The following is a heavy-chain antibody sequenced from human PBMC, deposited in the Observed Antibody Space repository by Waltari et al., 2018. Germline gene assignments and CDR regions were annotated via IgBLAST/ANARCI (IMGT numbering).Heavy chain of an antibody. CDR2: ISYDGSNK. J-gene: IGHJ3*02. CDR3: ARRMEGGAFDI. CDR1: GFTFSSYA. V-gene: IGHV3-30-3*01. D-gene: IGHD2-8*01. Sequence: QVPLVASGGGVVQPVRSLRLSFAAYGFTFSSYALHWLRQAPGKGLEWVAVISYDGSNKYYADSVKGRFTISRDNSKNTLYLQMNSLRAEDTAVYYCARRMEGGAFDIWGQGTMVTVSS.